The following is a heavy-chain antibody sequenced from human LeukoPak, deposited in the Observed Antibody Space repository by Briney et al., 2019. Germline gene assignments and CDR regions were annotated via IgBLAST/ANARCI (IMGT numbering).Heavy chain of an antibody. CDR3: ARELWCANAPGSWLDP. Sequence: PSQTLSLTCVVYGDSISSGAYSWSWIRQPPGKGLEWIGYIFHTGSTFYNPSLKSRVTISVDNSKNQFSLRLNSVTAADTAVYYCARELWCANAPGSWLDPWGQGTLVTVSS. CDR2: IFHTGST. D-gene: IGHD4/OR15-4a*01. CDR1: GDSISSGAYS. J-gene: IGHJ5*02. V-gene: IGHV4-30-2*01.